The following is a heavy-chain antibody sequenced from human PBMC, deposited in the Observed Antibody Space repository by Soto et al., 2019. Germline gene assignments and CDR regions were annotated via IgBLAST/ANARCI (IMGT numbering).Heavy chain of an antibody. CDR3: AKETYSSRTMRDYYYYGMDV. J-gene: IGHJ6*02. CDR1: GFSFSSYA. Sequence: XVSLRLSCAASGFSFSSYAMSWVRQAPGKGLEWVSAISGSGGSTYYADSVKGRFTISRDNSKNTLYLQMNSLRAEDTAVYYCAKETYSSRTMRDYYYYGMDVWGQGTTVTVSS. CDR2: ISGSGGST. D-gene: IGHD6-13*01. V-gene: IGHV3-23*01.